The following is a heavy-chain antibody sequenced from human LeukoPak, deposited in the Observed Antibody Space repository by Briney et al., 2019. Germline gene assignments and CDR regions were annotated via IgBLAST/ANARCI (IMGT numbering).Heavy chain of an antibody. CDR2: ISWNSATI. CDR1: GFTFDDYV. V-gene: IGHV3-9*01. CDR3: AKGAYGSGSYYENWFDP. J-gene: IGHJ5*02. Sequence: GGSLRLSCAASGFTFDDYVMHWVRQVPGKGLEWVSGISWNSATIGYADSVKGRFTISRDNTKNSLCLQMNSLRPEDTAFYFCAKGAYGSGSYYENWFDPWGQGTLVTVSS. D-gene: IGHD3-10*01.